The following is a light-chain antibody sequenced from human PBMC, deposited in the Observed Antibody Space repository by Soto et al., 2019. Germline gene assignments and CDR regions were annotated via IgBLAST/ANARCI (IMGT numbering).Light chain of an antibody. J-gene: IGLJ1*01. V-gene: IGLV2-14*01. CDR2: DVT. CDR1: SSDVGGYNS. Sequence: QSALTQPASVSGSPGQSITISCTGTSSDVGGYNSVSWYRQDPGKAPKLIIYDVTYRPSRVSNRFSGSKSGNTASLTISGLQSEDEADYHCSSFTSSITYVFGTGTQLTVL. CDR3: SSFTSSITYV.